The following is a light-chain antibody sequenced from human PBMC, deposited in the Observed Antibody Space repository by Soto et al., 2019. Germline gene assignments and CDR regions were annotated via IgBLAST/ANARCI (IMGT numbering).Light chain of an antibody. J-gene: IGKJ1*01. Sequence: DIQMTHPPSSLSASVGDRITITCRASQSISRYLNWYQHKPGKAPKLLINAASSLERGVPSRFSGGGSGTDFTLNISSLQPDDFATYYCQQNYRATPWTFGQGTKVDIK. CDR2: AAS. CDR3: QQNYRATPWT. CDR1: QSISRY. V-gene: IGKV1-39*01.